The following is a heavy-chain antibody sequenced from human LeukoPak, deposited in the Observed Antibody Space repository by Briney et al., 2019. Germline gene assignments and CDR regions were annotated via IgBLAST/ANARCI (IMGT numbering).Heavy chain of an antibody. V-gene: IGHV4-39*07. CDR2: IYYSGST. D-gene: IGHD5-18*01. Sequence: PSETPSLTCTVSGGSISSSSYYWGWIRQPPGKGLEWIGSIYYSGSTYYNPSLKSRVTISVDTSKNQFSLKLSSVTAADTAVYYCARDSRPGYSYGQTGLDYWGQGTLVTVSS. CDR1: GGSISSSSYY. CDR3: ARDSRPGYSYGQTGLDY. J-gene: IGHJ4*02.